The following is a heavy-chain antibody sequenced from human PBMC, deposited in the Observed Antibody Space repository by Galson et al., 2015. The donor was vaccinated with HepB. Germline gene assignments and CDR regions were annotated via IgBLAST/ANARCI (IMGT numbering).Heavy chain of an antibody. CDR2: IIPILGIA. CDR1: GYTFTSYA. D-gene: IGHD6-6*01. V-gene: IGHV1-69*04. Sequence: SVKVSCKASGYTFTSYAISWVRQAPGQGLEWMGRIIPILGIANYAQKFQGRVTITADKSTSTAYMELSSLRSEDTAVYYCARRHLSSYSGDAFDIWGQGTMVTVSS. CDR3: ARRHLSSYSGDAFDI. J-gene: IGHJ3*02.